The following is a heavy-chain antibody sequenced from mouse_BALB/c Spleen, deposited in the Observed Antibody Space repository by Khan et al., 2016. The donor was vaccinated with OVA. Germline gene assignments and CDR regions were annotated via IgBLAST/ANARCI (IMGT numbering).Heavy chain of an antibody. J-gene: IGHJ2*01. CDR2: ISYSGST. D-gene: IGHD1-2*01. Sequence: LQQSGPGLVKPSQSLSLTCTVTGYSITSGYGWNWIRQFPGNKLEWMGYISYSGSTNYNPSLKSRISITRDTYKNQFFLQLNSVTTEDTATYYCVRTARIKYWGQGTTLTVSS. CDR1: GYSITSGYG. V-gene: IGHV3-2*02. CDR3: VRTARIKY.